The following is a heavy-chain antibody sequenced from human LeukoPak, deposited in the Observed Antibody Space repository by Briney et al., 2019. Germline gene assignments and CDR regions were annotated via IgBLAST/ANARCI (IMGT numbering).Heavy chain of an antibody. D-gene: IGHD3-10*01. Sequence: SSVKVSCKASGYTFTGYYMHWVRQAPGQGLEWMGRINPNSGGTNYAQKFQGRVTMTRDTSISTAYMELSRLRSDDTAVYYCASTFRTRGYYMDVWGKGTTVTVSS. CDR3: ASTFRTRGYYMDV. CDR2: INPNSGGT. J-gene: IGHJ6*03. V-gene: IGHV1-2*06. CDR1: GYTFTGYY.